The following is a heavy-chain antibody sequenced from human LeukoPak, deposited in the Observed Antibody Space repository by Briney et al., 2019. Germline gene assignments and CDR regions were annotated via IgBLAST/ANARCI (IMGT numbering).Heavy chain of an antibody. V-gene: IGHV3-15*01. D-gene: IGHD4-23*01. CDR1: GFTFSNAY. CDR3: STDGGSY. Sequence: PGGSLSFSGAASGFTFSNAYMSWVRQAPGKGLEWVGRIKSKADGGTTDYAVPVKGRFTISRDDSKTMLYLQMNSLKTEDTAFYYCSTDGGSYWGQGTLVTVSS. J-gene: IGHJ4*02. CDR2: IKSKADGGTT.